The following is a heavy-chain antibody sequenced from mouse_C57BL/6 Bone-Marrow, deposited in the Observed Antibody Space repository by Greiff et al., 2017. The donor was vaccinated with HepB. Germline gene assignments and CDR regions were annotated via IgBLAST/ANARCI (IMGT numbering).Heavy chain of an antibody. D-gene: IGHD1-1*01. J-gene: IGHJ2*01. V-gene: IGHV1-64*01. Sequence: QVQLQQPGAELVKPGASVKLSCKASGYTFTSYWMHWVKQRPGQGLEWIGMIHPNSGSTNYNEKFKSKATLTVDKSSSTAYMQISSLTSEDSAVYYSARRRVLLLRFAYWGQGTTLTVSS. CDR1: GYTFTSYW. CDR2: IHPNSGST. CDR3: ARRRVLLLRFAY.